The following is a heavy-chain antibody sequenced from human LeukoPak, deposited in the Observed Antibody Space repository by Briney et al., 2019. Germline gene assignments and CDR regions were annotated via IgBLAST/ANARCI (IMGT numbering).Heavy chain of an antibody. CDR1: GYSFTSYW. J-gene: IGHJ6*02. V-gene: IGHV5-51*01. CDR3: ARHLGARDYYYGMDV. CDR2: IYPGDSDT. Sequence: GESLKISCQGSGYSFTSYWIGWVRQMPGKGLEWMGIIYPGDSDTRYSPSFQGQVTISADKSITTAYLQWSSLKASDTAMYYCARHLGARDYYYGMDVWGQGTTVTVSS.